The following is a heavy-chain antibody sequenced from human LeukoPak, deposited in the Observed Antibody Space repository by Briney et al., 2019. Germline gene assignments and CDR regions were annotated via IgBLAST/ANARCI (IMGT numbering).Heavy chain of an antibody. J-gene: IGHJ5*02. CDR3: AKEVLRGVRLFDP. D-gene: IGHD3-10*01. CDR1: GFTFSSYG. CDR2: ISYDGSNK. V-gene: IGHV3-30*18. Sequence: GGSLRLSCAASGFTFSSYGMHWVRQAPGKGLEWVAVISYDGSNKYYADSVKGRFTISRDYSKNTLYLQMNSLRDEDTAVYYCAKEVLRGVRLFDPWGQGTLVTVSS.